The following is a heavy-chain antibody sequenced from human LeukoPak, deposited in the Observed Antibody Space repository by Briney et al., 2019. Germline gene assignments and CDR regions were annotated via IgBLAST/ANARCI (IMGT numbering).Heavy chain of an antibody. J-gene: IGHJ5*02. CDR1: GYTFTSYY. D-gene: IGHD3-22*01. Sequence: ASVKVSCKASGYTFTSYYMHWVRQAPGQGPEWMGIVNPSGGSTSYARKFQGRVTMTRDTSTSTVYMELSSLRSEDTAVYYCARVFDSSGYYVRGWFDPWGQGTLVTVSS. CDR2: VNPSGGST. V-gene: IGHV1-46*01. CDR3: ARVFDSSGYYVRGWFDP.